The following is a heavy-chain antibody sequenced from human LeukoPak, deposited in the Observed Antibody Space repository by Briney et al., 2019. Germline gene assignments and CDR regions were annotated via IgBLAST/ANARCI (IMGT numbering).Heavy chain of an antibody. CDR3: ARHHDYGSYYFDY. V-gene: IGHV4-61*01. CDR1: GGSVSSGSYY. CDR2: IYYSGST. Sequence: SETLSLTCTVSGGSVSSGSYYWSWIRQPPGKGLEWIGYIYYSGSTNYNPSLKSRVTISVDTSKNQFSLKLSSVTAADTAVYYCARHHDYGSYYFDYWGQGTLVTVSS. J-gene: IGHJ4*02. D-gene: IGHD4-17*01.